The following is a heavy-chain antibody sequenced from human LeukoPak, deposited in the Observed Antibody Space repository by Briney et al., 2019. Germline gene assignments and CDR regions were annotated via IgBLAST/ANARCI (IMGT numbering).Heavy chain of an antibody. Sequence: GGSLRLSCAASGFTFDDYAMHWVRHAPGKGLEWVSGISWNSGSIGYADSVKGRFTISGDNAKNSLYLQMNSLRAEDTALYYCAKGRGGATYKAFDYWGQGTLVTVSS. CDR3: AKGRGGATYKAFDY. V-gene: IGHV3-9*01. CDR1: GFTFDDYA. D-gene: IGHD1-26*01. CDR2: ISWNSGSI. J-gene: IGHJ4*02.